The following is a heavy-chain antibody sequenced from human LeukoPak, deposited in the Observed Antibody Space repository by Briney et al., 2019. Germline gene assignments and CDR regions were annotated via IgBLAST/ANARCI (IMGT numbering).Heavy chain of an antibody. CDR2: IRYDGSNK. V-gene: IGHV3-30*02. D-gene: IGHD1-26*01. Sequence: GGSLRLSCATSGFTFISYGIHWVRQAPGRGLEWVAFIRYDGSNKYYADSVKGRFTISRDNSKNTLYLQMNSLRPEDTAVYYCAKASYIVGPTGYFDYWGQGTLVTVSS. CDR1: GFTFISYG. J-gene: IGHJ4*02. CDR3: AKASYIVGPTGYFDY.